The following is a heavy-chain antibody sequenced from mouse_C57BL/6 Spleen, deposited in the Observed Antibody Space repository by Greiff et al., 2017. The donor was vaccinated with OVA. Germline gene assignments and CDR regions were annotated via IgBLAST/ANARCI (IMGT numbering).Heavy chain of an antibody. J-gene: IGHJ2*01. CDR1: GYTFTSYG. D-gene: IGHD1-1*01. V-gene: IGHV1-81*01. CDR2: IYPRSGNT. CDR3: ARPPLITTVVATYDY. Sequence: VQLQQSGAELARPGASVKLSCKASGYTFTSYGISWVKQRTGQGLEWIGEIYPRSGNTYYNEKFKGKATLTADKSSSTAYMELRSLTSEDSAVYFCARPPLITTVVATYDYWGQGTTLTVSS.